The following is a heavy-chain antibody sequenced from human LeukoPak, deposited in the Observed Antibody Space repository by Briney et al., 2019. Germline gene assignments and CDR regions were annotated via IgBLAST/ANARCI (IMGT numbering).Heavy chain of an antibody. CDR1: GGSFSGYY. D-gene: IGHD3-3*01. CDR3: ARGRVTYYDFWSGYPYFDY. V-gene: IGHV4-34*01. Sequence: SETLSLTCAVYGGSFSGYYWSWIRQPPGKGLEWIGEINHSGGTNYNPSLKSRVTISVDTSKNQFSLKLSSVTAADTAVYYCARGRVTYYDFWSGYPYFDYWGQGTLVTVSS. CDR2: INHSGGT. J-gene: IGHJ4*02.